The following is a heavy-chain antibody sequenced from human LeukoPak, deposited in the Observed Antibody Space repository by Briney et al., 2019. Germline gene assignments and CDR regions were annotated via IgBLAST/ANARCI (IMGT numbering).Heavy chain of an antibody. CDR1: GGSISSYY. CDR3: ARVVDTAMDPPYFDY. Sequence: SETLSLTCTVSGGSISSYYWSWIRQPPGKGLEWIGYIYYSGSTNYNPSLKSRVTISVDTSKNQFSSKLSSVTAADTAVYYCARVVDTAMDPPYFDYWGQGTLVTVSS. D-gene: IGHD5-18*01. J-gene: IGHJ4*02. V-gene: IGHV4-59*01. CDR2: IYYSGST.